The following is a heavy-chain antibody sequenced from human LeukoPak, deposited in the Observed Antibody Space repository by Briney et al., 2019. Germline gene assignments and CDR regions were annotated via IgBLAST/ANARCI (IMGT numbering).Heavy chain of an antibody. CDR2: LIPIFGTA. Sequence: SVTVSCKASGGTVSNYAISWVRQAARQGLAWMGGLIPIFGTANYAQELKGRVTITADESTSTAYMELSSLRSEDTAVYYCARDGWFGEEPATFDPWGQGTLVTVSS. V-gene: IGHV1-69*01. J-gene: IGHJ5*02. CDR3: ARDGWFGEEPATFDP. CDR1: GGTVSNYA. D-gene: IGHD3-10*01.